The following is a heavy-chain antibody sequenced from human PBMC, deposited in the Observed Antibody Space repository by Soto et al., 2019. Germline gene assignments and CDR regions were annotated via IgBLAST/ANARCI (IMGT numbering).Heavy chain of an antibody. J-gene: IGHJ5*02. D-gene: IGHD3-16*01. CDR1: GYTFTSYD. CDR2: MNPNSGNT. CDR3: ARLKQDYAVA. Sequence: QVQLVQSGAEVKKPGASVKVSCKASGYTFTSYDINWVRLATGQGLEWMGWMNPNSGNTAYAQKFQGRITMTRNTSIRTAYRELSSLRSEDTAVYYCARLKQDYAVAWGQGTLVTVSS. V-gene: IGHV1-8*01.